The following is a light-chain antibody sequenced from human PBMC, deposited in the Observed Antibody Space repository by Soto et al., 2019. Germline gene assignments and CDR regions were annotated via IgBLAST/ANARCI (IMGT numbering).Light chain of an antibody. Sequence: IVLTQSPATLSSSPGAIVTLSCSASQSISFYLTWYQHKPGQTPRPLIYGASSRATAIPDRFSASGSGTDLALTISRLEPADFAVYYCQQYSGWLWTFGQGTKVDIK. CDR3: QQYSGWLWT. CDR2: GAS. J-gene: IGKJ1*01. CDR1: QSISFY. V-gene: IGKV3-20*01.